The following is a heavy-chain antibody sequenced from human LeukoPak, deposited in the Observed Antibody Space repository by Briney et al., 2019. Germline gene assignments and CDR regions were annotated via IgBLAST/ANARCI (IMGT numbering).Heavy chain of an antibody. V-gene: IGHV1-2*02. J-gene: IGHJ3*02. CDR3: ARVYCTNTSCPRGEDAFDI. CDR2: INPNSGGT. CDR1: GYTFTDYY. Sequence: ASVKVSCKASGYTFTDYYIHWVRQAPGQGLEWMGWINPNSGGTNSAQKFQGRVTMTRDTSINTAYMELSRLKSDDTAVYYCARVYCTNTSCPRGEDAFDIWGQGTMVTVSS. D-gene: IGHD2-2*01.